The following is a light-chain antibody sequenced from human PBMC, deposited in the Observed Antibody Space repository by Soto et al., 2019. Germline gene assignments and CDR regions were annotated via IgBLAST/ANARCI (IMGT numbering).Light chain of an antibody. V-gene: IGKV1-27*01. CDR3: QEYNSALLS. Sequence: DIQMTQSPSSLSASVGDRVTITCRASQGISKYLAWYQQKPGKVPKLLIYAASTLQSGVPSRFSGSGSGTDFTLTISSLQPEDVATDYCQEYNSALLSFGAGMKVDIK. CDR2: AAS. CDR1: QGISKY. J-gene: IGKJ3*01.